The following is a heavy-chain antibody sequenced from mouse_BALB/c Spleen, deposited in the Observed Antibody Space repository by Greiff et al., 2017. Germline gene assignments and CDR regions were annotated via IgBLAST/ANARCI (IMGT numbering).Heavy chain of an antibody. CDR1: GYTFTNYW. Sequence: QVQLKQSGAELVRPGTSVKISCKASGYTFTNYWLGWVKQRPGHGLEWIGDIYPGGGYTNYNEKFKGKATLTVDKSSSTAYMQLKSLTSEDSAVYYCARGGNYFDYWGQGTTLTVSS. CDR3: ARGGNYFDY. V-gene: IGHV1-63*01. CDR2: IYPGGGYT. J-gene: IGHJ2*01.